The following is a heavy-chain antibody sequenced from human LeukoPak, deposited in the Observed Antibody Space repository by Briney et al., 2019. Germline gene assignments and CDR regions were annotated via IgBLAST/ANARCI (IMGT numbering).Heavy chain of an antibody. V-gene: IGHV3-64*04. CDR3: ARDREGLDY. J-gene: IGHJ4*02. CDR2: IISNGDST. D-gene: IGHD1-26*01. CDR1: GFTVSSNY. Sequence: GGSLRLSCAASGFTVSSNYMSWVRQAPGKGLQYVSAIISNGDSTYYADSVKGRFTISRDNSKNTLYLQMNSLRAEDTAVYYCARDREGLDYWGQGTLVTVSS.